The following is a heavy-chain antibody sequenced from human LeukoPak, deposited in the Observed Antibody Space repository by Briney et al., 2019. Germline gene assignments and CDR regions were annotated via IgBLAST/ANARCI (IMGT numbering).Heavy chain of an antibody. V-gene: IGHV3-21*01. D-gene: IGHD6-19*01. CDR1: AFTFSDYT. Sequence: GGSLRLSCSASAFTFSDYTMIWVRQAPGKGLEWVSCITTGSTYIYYADSVKGRFTISRDNAKNSLYLQMNSLRAEDTAVYYCARSAVAGKGGLFDYWGQGTLVTVSS. CDR2: ITTGSTYI. J-gene: IGHJ4*02. CDR3: ARSAVAGKGGLFDY.